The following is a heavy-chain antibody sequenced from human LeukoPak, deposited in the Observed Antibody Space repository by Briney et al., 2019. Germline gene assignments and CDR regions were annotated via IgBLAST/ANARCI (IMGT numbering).Heavy chain of an antibody. J-gene: IGHJ3*02. D-gene: IGHD2-21*01. V-gene: IGHV3-66*02. CDR1: GFTVSSNY. CDR3: ARAVGVSAIHNAFDI. CDR2: IYSGGGT. Sequence: GGSLRLSCAASGFTVSSNYMSWVRQAPGKGLEWVSVIYSGGGTDYADSVKGRFTISRDNSKNTLYLQMNSLRAEDTAVYYCARAVGVSAIHNAFDIWGQGTMVTVSS.